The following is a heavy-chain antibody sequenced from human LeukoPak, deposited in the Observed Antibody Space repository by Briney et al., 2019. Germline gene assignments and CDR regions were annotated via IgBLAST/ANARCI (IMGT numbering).Heavy chain of an antibody. D-gene: IGHD4-23*01. CDR2: INPNSGGT. CDR3: ARVWYGGNSGSPFGY. J-gene: IGHJ4*02. V-gene: IGHV1-2*02. Sequence: ASVKVSCKASGYIFTGYYMHWVRQAPGQGLEWMGWINPNSGGTNYAQKFQGRVTMTRDTSISTAYMELSRLRSDDTAVYYCARVWYGGNSGSPFGYWGQGTLVTVSS. CDR1: GYIFTGYY.